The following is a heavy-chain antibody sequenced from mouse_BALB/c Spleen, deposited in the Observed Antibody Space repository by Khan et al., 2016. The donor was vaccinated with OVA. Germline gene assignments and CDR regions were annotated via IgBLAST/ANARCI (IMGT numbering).Heavy chain of an antibody. Sequence: QVQLQQSGAELVRPGASVTLSCKASGYTFTDYELHWVKQTPVHGLEWTGAIDPEADFTAYNQKFTGKATLTADKSSSTAYMELRSLQSEDSAVFYCTSRVYGGSYGFAYWGQGTLVAVS. CDR1: GYTFTDYE. CDR3: TSRVYGGSYGFAY. V-gene: IGHV1-15*01. J-gene: IGHJ3*01. CDR2: IDPEADFT. D-gene: IGHD1-1*01.